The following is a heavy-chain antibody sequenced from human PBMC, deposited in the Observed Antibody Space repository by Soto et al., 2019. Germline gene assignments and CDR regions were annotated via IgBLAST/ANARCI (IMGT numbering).Heavy chain of an antibody. J-gene: IGHJ1*01. Sequence: SETLSLTCTVAGGSISSTSYYWGWFRQPPGEGLEWSGSIYYSGGAYYNPSRKCRVTVSVDTSTTQFSLTLSSVTAADTAVYYCARQVPAAWPPPYSPFAEYFQHWGQRTLVTVS. D-gene: IGHD6-13*01. CDR1: GGSISSTSYY. V-gene: IGHV4-39*01. CDR3: ARQVPAAWPPPYSPFAEYFQH. CDR2: IYYSGGA.